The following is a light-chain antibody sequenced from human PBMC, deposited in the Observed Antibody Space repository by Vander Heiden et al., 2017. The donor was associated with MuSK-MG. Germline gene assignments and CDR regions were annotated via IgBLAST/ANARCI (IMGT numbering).Light chain of an antibody. CDR2: EVI. CDR1: SSDVGNHNL. V-gene: IGLV2-23*02. CDR3: FSDANTNTLL. J-gene: IGLJ2*01. Sequence: GQSVTNYCPGTSSDVGNHNLVSWYQQRPGKAHKLMIYEVIKRPSGLAIRFSGSKSGTTASLTISELRPEVDAEYYCFSDANTNTLLFGGGTKLTVL.